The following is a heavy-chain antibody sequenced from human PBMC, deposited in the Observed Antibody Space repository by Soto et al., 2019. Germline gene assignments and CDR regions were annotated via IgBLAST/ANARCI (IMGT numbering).Heavy chain of an antibody. CDR2: INHSGST. J-gene: IGHJ5*02. D-gene: IGHD1-1*01. CDR1: GGSFSGYY. V-gene: IGHV4-34*01. Sequence: SETLSLTCAVYGGSFSGYYWSWIRQPPGKGLEWIGEINHSGSTNYNPSLKSRVTISVDTSKNQFSLKLSSVTAADTAVYYCGRDDLEGNWFAPWAQGTLDTVSS. CDR3: GRDDLEGNWFAP.